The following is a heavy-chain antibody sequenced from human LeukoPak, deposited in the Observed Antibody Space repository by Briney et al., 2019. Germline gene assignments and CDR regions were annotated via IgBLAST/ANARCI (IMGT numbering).Heavy chain of an antibody. J-gene: IGHJ4*02. CDR1: GFTFSSYA. D-gene: IGHD3-22*01. CDR3: AKSSRGSGYYDSSGYLDY. CDR2: ISGSGGST. V-gene: IGHV3-23*01. Sequence: GGFLRLSCAASGFTFSSYAMSWVRQAPGKGLEWVSAISGSGGSTYYADSVKGRFTISRDNSKNTLYLQMNSLRAEDTAVYYCAKSSRGSGYYDSSGYLDYWGQGTLVTVSS.